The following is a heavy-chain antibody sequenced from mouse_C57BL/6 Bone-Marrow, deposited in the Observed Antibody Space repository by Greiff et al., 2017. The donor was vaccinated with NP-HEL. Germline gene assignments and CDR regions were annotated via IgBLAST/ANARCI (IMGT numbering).Heavy chain of an antibody. CDR2: INPSSGYT. CDR1: GYTFTSYW. Sequence: VQLQQSGAELAKPGASVKLSCKASGYTFTSYWMHWVKQRPGQGLEWIGYINPSSGYTKYNQKFKDKATLTADTSSSTAYMQLSSLTYEDSAVYYCARSYYGSSYYFDYWGQGTTLTVSS. J-gene: IGHJ2*01. D-gene: IGHD1-1*01. V-gene: IGHV1-7*01. CDR3: ARSYYGSSYYFDY.